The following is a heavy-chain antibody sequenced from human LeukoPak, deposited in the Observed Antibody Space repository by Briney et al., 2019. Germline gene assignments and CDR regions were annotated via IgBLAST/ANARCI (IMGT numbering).Heavy chain of an antibody. CDR3: ARLGYDSSGYYPSRARAFDI. CDR2: IYYSGST. Sequence: SETLSLTCTVSGGSISSYYWSWIRQPPGKGLEWIGYIYYSGSTNYNPSLKSRVTISVDTSKNQFSLKLSSVTAADTAVYYCARLGYDSSGYYPSRARAFDIWGQGTMVTVSS. J-gene: IGHJ3*02. D-gene: IGHD3-22*01. CDR1: GGSISSYY. V-gene: IGHV4-59*08.